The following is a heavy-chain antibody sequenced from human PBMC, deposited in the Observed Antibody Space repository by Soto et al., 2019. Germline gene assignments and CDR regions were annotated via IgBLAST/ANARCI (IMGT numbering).Heavy chain of an antibody. V-gene: IGHV1-46*03. CDR3: SRVDPGETSPFDH. J-gene: IGHJ4*02. CDR1: GYIFTSYY. D-gene: IGHD3-10*01. CDR2: INPCDGSR. Sequence: QVQLVQSGAEVKKPGASVKVSCKASGYIFTSYYIHWVRQAPGQGLEWMGWINPCDGSRMFAQSFQGRVTMTRDTSTSTVYMEVSSLRSEDTAVYYCSRVDPGETSPFDHWGQGTLVTVSS.